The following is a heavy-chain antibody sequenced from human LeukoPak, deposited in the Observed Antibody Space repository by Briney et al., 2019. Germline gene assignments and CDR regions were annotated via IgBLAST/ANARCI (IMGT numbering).Heavy chain of an antibody. CDR3: ASKELLGY. CDR1: GFNFSDSW. Sequence: GGALRLSCEVSGFNFSDSWMHWVRQTPGKGLGWVSRMYGDMSDISYADSVKGRFTISRDNAQNTLYLQMNSLRAEDTAVYYCASKELLGYWGQGTLVTVSS. J-gene: IGHJ4*02. V-gene: IGHV3-74*01. D-gene: IGHD1-26*01. CDR2: MYGDMSDI.